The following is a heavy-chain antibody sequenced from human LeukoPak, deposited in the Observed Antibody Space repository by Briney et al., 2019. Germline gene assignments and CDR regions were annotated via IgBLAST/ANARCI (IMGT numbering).Heavy chain of an antibody. V-gene: IGHV3-53*01. D-gene: IGHD1-26*01. Sequence: GGSLRLSCAASGFIVSGDFMSWVRQAPGKGLEWVSVIYSDGSTYYADSVKGQFTISRDNSKNTLYLQMNSLRAEDTAVYYCAKDRYSGSYYDYWGQGTLVTVSS. CDR2: IYSDGST. CDR3: AKDRYSGSYYDY. CDR1: GFIVSGDF. J-gene: IGHJ4*02.